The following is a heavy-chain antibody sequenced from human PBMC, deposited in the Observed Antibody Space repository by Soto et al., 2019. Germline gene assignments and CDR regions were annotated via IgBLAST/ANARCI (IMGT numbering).Heavy chain of an antibody. V-gene: IGHV3-23*01. CDR3: AKGWGDY. CDR1: GFNLNSYV. CDR2: ISGSSP. Sequence: DVPLLESGGGLVQPGGSLRLSCVASGFNLNSYVMRWVRQAPGKGLEWVSGISGSSPYYADSVKGRFTISRDNSKNTLYLQMNSLRAEDTAAYYCAKGWGDYWGQGTLVTVSS. J-gene: IGHJ4*02. D-gene: IGHD3-16*01.